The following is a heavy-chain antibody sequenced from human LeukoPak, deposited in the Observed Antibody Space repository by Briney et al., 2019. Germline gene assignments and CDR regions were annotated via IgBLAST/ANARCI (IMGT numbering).Heavy chain of an antibody. CDR1: GYSFTSYW. CDR2: IYPGDSGT. D-gene: IGHD5-18*01. J-gene: IGHJ6*03. V-gene: IGHV5-51*01. Sequence: GESLKISCKGSGYSFTSYWIGWVRQMPGKGLEWMGIIYPGDSGTRYSPSFQGQVTISADKSISTAYLQWSSLKASDTAMYYCARANVDTSYYYYYYMDVWGKGTTVTVSS. CDR3: ARANVDTSYYYYYYMDV.